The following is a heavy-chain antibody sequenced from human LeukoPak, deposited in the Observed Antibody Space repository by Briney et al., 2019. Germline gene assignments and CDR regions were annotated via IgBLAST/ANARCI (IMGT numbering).Heavy chain of an antibody. D-gene: IGHD6-13*01. V-gene: IGHV3-43D*03. CDR3: AKDTQGFSSSWTHFDY. J-gene: IGHJ4*02. Sequence: GGSLRLSCAASGFTFSSYAMSWVRQAPGKGLEWVSLISWDGGSTYYADSVKGRFTISRDNSKNSLYLQMNSLRAEDTALYYCAKDTQGFSSSWTHFDYWGQGTLVTVSS. CDR1: GFTFSSYA. CDR2: ISWDGGST.